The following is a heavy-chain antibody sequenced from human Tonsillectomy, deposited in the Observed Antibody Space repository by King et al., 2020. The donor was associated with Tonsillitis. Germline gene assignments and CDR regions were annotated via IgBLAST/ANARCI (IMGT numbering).Heavy chain of an antibody. Sequence: EVQLVETGGGLVQTGGSLRLSCAASGFSFSEYLMTWARQAPGKGLEWVANIRKDGSQRHYVDTVKGRFTISRDNAKNLLYLQMDSLRAEDTALYYCARDESPGSGSSWYDVLDVWGQGTMVSVSA. V-gene: IGHV3-7*01. CDR1: GFSFSEYL. D-gene: IGHD3-3*01. CDR3: ARDESPGSGSSWYDVLDV. CDR2: IRKDGSQR. J-gene: IGHJ3*01.